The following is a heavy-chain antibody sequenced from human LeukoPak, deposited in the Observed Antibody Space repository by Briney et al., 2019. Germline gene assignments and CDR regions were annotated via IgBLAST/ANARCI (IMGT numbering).Heavy chain of an antibody. V-gene: IGHV3-11*04. D-gene: IGHD6-19*01. Sequence: PGGSLRLSCAASGFTFSDYYMTWIRQAPGKGLEWVSYISNSGRTIYYADSVKGRFTISRDNAKSSLFLQITSLTVEDLAVYYCARIIAVAPYYYYYMDVWGRGITVTVSS. J-gene: IGHJ6*03. CDR2: ISNSGRTI. CDR3: ARIIAVAPYYYYYMDV. CDR1: GFTFSDYY.